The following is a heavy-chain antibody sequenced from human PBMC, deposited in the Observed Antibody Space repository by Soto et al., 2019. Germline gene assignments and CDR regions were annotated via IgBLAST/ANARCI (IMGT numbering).Heavy chain of an antibody. Sequence: VASVKVSCKASGYTFTGYYMHWLRQASGQGLEWMGWINPNSGGTNYAQKFQGWVTMTRDTSISTAYMELSRLRSDDTAVYYCARATDVVVTANDAFDIWGQGTMVNVSS. D-gene: IGHD2-21*02. CDR2: INPNSGGT. V-gene: IGHV1-2*04. CDR1: GYTFTGYY. CDR3: ARATDVVVTANDAFDI. J-gene: IGHJ3*02.